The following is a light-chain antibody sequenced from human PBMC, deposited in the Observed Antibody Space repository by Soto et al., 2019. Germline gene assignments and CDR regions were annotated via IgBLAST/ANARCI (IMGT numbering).Light chain of an antibody. CDR1: QSISSY. CDR2: AAS. CDR3: QQSYSTPRT. V-gene: IGKV1-39*01. Sequence: DIQMTQSPSSLSASVGDIVTITCRASQSISSYLNWYQQKPGKVPKLLIYAASSLQSGVPSRFSGSGSGTDFTLTISSLQPEDFATYYCQQSYSTPRTFGQETKVDIK. J-gene: IGKJ1*01.